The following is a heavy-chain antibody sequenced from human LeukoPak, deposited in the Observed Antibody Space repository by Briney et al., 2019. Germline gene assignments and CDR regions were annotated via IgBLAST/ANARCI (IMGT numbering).Heavy chain of an antibody. CDR1: GFTFSTYT. CDR3: AKDYRPDGYNDLDY. J-gene: IGHJ4*02. CDR2: IVGSNGKT. V-gene: IGHV3-23*01. Sequence: GGSLRLSCAASGFTFSTYTMHWVRQAPGKGLDWVSGIVGSNGKTYYADSVKGRFTISRDNSKNTPYLQMNSLRAEDTAVYFCAKDYRPDGYNDLDYWGQGTHVTVSS. D-gene: IGHD5-24*01.